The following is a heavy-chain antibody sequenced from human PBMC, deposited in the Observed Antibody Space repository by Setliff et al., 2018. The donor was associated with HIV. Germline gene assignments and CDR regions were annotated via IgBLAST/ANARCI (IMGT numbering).Heavy chain of an antibody. D-gene: IGHD5-18*01. J-gene: IGHJ4*02. CDR3: SARYSYGPQFDY. Sequence: LSLSCTASGFTFGDYAMTWVRQAPGKGLEWVGFINSNTYGGTTEYAASVKGRFTISRDDSKSIAYLQMNSLKTEDTAMYYCSARYSYGPQFDYWGQGTLVTVSS. V-gene: IGHV3-49*04. CDR1: GFTFGDYA. CDR2: INSNTYGGTT.